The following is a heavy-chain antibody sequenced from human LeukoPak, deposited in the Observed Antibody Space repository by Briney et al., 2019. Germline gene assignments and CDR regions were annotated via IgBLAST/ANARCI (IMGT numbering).Heavy chain of an antibody. V-gene: IGHV1-8*03. D-gene: IGHD3-10*01. J-gene: IGHJ4*02. Sequence: ASVKVSCKASGYTFTGYYMHWVRQATGQGLEWMGWMNPNSGNTGYAQKFQGRVTITRNTSISTAYMELSSLRSEDTAVYYCARGPYYYGSGTEGFDYWGQGTLVTVSS. CDR1: GYTFTGYY. CDR3: ARGPYYYGSGTEGFDY. CDR2: MNPNSGNT.